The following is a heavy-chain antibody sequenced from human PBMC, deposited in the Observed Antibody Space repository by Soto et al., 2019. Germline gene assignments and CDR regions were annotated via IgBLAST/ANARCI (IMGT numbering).Heavy chain of an antibody. CDR3: ARGGEYGDYLFYYYYGMDV. CDR1: GYTFTNYG. Sequence: ASVKVSCKASGYTFTNYGISWVRQAPGQGLEWMGWISAYNGNTNYAQKLQGRVTMTTDTSTSTAYMELRSLRSDDTAVYYCARGGEYGDYLFYYYYGMDVWGQGTTVTVSS. J-gene: IGHJ6*02. V-gene: IGHV1-18*01. D-gene: IGHD4-17*01. CDR2: ISAYNGNT.